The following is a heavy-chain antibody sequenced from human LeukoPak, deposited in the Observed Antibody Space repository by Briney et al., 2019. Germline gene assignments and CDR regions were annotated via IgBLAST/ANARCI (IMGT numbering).Heavy chain of an antibody. CDR1: GYRFSDFW. Sequence: GESLKISCKASGYRFSDFWVGWARQVPGKGLEWMGIIQIADSETTYSPSFQGQVTISADTSLNTAHLQWSSLTASDTAIYYCARRMRRHWNSDFWSFDYWGQGTLVSVSS. J-gene: IGHJ4*02. CDR3: ARRMRRHWNSDFWSFDY. D-gene: IGHD1-7*01. CDR2: IQIADSET. V-gene: IGHV5-51*01.